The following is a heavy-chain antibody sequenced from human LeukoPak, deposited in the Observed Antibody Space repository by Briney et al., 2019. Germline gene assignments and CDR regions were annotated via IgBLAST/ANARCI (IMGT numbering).Heavy chain of an antibody. D-gene: IGHD3-10*01. CDR2: MTPKSGDT. CDR1: GYTFINYD. J-gene: IGHJ4*02. V-gene: IGHV1-8*01. Sequence: ASVKVSCKASGYTFINYDINWVRQATGQGLEWMGWMTPKSGDTGYAQKFQGRVTMTRNTSIGTAYMELSSLISEDTAVYYCARNYYGTGDFDYWGQGTLVTVSS. CDR3: ARNYYGTGDFDY.